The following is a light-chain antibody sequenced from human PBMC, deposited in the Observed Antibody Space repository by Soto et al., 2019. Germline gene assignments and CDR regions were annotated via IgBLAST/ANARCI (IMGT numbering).Light chain of an antibody. CDR3: QHYKAFSPWT. Sequence: DIQMTQSPSALSASIGDRVTITCRPSQNISTWLAWYQQRPGKAPKSLIYDASRLESGVSSRVSGSGSGTEFTLTINILQPDDSATYYCQHYKAFSPWTFGQGTKVEIK. J-gene: IGKJ1*01. CDR2: DAS. CDR1: QNISTW. V-gene: IGKV1-5*01.